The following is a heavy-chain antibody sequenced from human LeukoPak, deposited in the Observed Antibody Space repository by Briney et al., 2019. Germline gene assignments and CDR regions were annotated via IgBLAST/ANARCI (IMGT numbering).Heavy chain of an antibody. J-gene: IGHJ4*02. D-gene: IGHD2-15*01. Sequence: GGSLRLSCEVSGFTFSNFAMSWVRQAPGKGLEWISAISDSAAKTYYADSVKGRFTISRDNAKNTVFLQMNSLRAEDTALYYCAKEDHETYSTAFDYWGQGTLVTVSS. V-gene: IGHV3-23*01. CDR3: AKEDHETYSTAFDY. CDR1: GFTFSNFA. CDR2: ISDSAAKT.